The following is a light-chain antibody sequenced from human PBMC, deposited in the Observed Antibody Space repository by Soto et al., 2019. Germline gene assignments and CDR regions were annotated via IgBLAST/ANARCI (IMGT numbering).Light chain of an antibody. CDR3: SSYTSSSTPVV. J-gene: IGLJ2*01. CDR1: SSDVGGYNY. V-gene: IGLV2-14*01. CDR2: DVS. Sequence: QSALTQPASVSGSPGQSITISCTGTSSDVGGYNYVSWYQQHLGKAPKLMIYDVSNRPSGVSNRFSGSKSVNTASLTISGLQAADEADYYCSSYTSSSTPVVFGGGTKLTVL.